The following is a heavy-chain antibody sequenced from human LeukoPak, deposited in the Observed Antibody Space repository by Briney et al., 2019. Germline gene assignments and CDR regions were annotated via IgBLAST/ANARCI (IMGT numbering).Heavy chain of an antibody. CDR3: ASFRDTDN. V-gene: IGHV3-74*01. J-gene: IGHJ3*01. D-gene: IGHD2-21*01. CDR2: INTAGST. Sequence: PAGSLRLLCAVSELTCGNDGSHSVRQTPGQGLVWVCRINTAGSTVYADPVKGRFTISRDNAKNMVYLQMNSLRTEDTAVYYCASFRDTDNWGRGTMVTVSS. CDR1: ELTCGNDG.